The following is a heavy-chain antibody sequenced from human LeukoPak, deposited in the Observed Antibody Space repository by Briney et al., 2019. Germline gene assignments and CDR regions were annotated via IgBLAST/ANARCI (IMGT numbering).Heavy chain of an antibody. CDR2: FDPEDGET. CDR3: ARQYSDILTGYHRGELYWYFDL. Sequence: AASVKVSCKVSGYTLTELSMHWVRQAPGKGREWMGGFDPEDGETIYAQKFQGRVTMTEDTSTDTVYMELSSLSSEDTAVYYCARQYSDILTGYHRGELYWYFDLWGRGTLVTVSS. J-gene: IGHJ2*01. CDR1: GYTLTELS. V-gene: IGHV1-24*01. D-gene: IGHD3-9*01.